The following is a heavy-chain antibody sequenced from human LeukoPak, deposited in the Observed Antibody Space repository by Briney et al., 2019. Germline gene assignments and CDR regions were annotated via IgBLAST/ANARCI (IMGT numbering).Heavy chain of an antibody. J-gene: IGHJ5*02. Sequence: SETLSLTCTVSGGSISSYYWSWIRQPPGKGLEWIGYIYYSGSTNYNPPLKSRVTISVDTSKNQFSLKLSSVTAADTAVYYCASEGRYYDFWSGYYTRSHWFDPWGQGTLVTASS. V-gene: IGHV4-59*01. D-gene: IGHD3-3*01. CDR1: GGSISSYY. CDR3: ASEGRYYDFWSGYYTRSHWFDP. CDR2: IYYSGST.